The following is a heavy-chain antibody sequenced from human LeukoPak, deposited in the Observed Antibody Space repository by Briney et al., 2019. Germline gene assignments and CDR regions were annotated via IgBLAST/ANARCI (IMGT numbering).Heavy chain of an antibody. CDR1: GGSISSSSYY. V-gene: IGHV4-30-4*08. Sequence: SETLSLTCTVSGGSISSSSYYWTWIRQPPGKGLEWIGYIYYSGNAHYNPSLKSRVTMSVDTSKNQFSLKLTSVTAADTAVYYCARDQTSLPGWFDPWGQGTLVSVSS. J-gene: IGHJ5*02. CDR2: IYYSGNA. D-gene: IGHD6-6*01. CDR3: ARDQTSLPGWFDP.